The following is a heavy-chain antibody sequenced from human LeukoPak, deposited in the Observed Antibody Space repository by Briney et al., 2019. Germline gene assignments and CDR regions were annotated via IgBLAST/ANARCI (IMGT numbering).Heavy chain of an antibody. J-gene: IGHJ4*02. CDR3: ARALRFGELYFDY. CDR1: GYTFTGYY. CDR2: INPNSGGT. D-gene: IGHD3-10*01. V-gene: IGHV1-2*06. Sequence: GASVKVSCKASGYTFTGYYMHWVRQAPGQGLEWMGRINPNSGGTNYAQKFQGRVTMTRDTSISTAYMEPSRLRSDDTAVYYCARALRFGELYFDYWGQGTLVTVSS.